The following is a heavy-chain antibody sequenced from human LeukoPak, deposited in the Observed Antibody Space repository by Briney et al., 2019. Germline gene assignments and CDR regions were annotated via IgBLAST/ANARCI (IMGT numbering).Heavy chain of an antibody. CDR2: ISGSGGCT. CDR1: GFTFSSYA. V-gene: IGHV3-23*01. J-gene: IGHJ4*02. D-gene: IGHD1-26*01. Sequence: GSLRLSCAASGFTFSSYAMSWVRQAPGKGLEWVSAISGSGGCTYYADSVKGRFTISRDNSKNTLYLQMNSLRAEDTAVYYCAKGIVGATRKINFFDYWGQGTLVTVSS. CDR3: AKGIVGATRKINFFDY.